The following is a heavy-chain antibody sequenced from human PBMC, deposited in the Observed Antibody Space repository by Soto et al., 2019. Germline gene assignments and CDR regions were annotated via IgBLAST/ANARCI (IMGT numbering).Heavy chain of an antibody. D-gene: IGHD1-7*01. CDR2: IYPGDSYT. CDR3: ARHDGNSYGMDV. J-gene: IGHJ6*02. Sequence: SLKISSRCSEYIFSSYLIAVARQIPGKGLEWMWIIYPGDSYTRSSPSFQGKVTISADKSISTAYLQWSSLKASDTAMYYCARHDGNSYGMDVWGQGTTVTVSS. V-gene: IGHV5-51*01. CDR1: EYIFSSYL.